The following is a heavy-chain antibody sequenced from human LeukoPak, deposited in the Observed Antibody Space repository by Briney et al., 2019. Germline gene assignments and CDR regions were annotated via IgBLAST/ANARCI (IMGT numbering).Heavy chain of an antibody. CDR2: IYATGNT. D-gene: IGHD4-23*01. CDR1: GGSMRSDSSL. V-gene: IGHV4-61*02. J-gene: IGHJ4*02. CDR3: ARELGSDYGGYSQ. Sequence: SETLSLTCSVSGGSMRSDSSLWSWIRQPGGKGLEGIGRIYATGNTNYNPSLERRVTISVDTSKNQFSLELTSVTAADTAVYYCARELGSDYGGYSQWGQGTLVTVSS.